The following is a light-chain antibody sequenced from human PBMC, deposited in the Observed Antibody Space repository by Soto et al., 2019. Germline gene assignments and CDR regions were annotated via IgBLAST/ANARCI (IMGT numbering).Light chain of an antibody. J-gene: IGLJ1*01. CDR1: SSDVGGYNY. CDR2: DVS. CDR3: CSYAGSYTYV. Sequence: QSALTQPRSVSGSPGQSVTISCTGTSSDVGGYNYVSWYQQHPGKAPKLMIYDVSKRPSGVPDRFSGSKSGNTASLTISGLQAEYEADYYCCSYAGSYTYVFGTGTKRTVL. V-gene: IGLV2-11*01.